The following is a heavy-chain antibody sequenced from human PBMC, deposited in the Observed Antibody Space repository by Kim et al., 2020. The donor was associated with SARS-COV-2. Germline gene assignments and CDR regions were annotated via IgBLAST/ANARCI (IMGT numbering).Heavy chain of an antibody. Sequence: HKSRVTISVDTSKNQFSLKLSSVTAADTAVYYCARSSTVRAYYYYGMDVWGQGTTVTVSS. V-gene: IGHV4-34*01. CDR3: ARSSTVRAYYYYGMDV. D-gene: IGHD4-17*01. J-gene: IGHJ6*02.